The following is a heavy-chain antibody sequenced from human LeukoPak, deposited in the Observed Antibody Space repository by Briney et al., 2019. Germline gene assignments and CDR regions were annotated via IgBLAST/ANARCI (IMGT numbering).Heavy chain of an antibody. Sequence: ASVKVSCKASGYTFIDYYVHWVRQAPGQGLEWMGWINPNAGGTNYAQKFQGRVTMAWDTSITTTYVELSRLTSDDTAVYYCARAHTTGWYWGQGTQVTVSS. J-gene: IGHJ4*02. CDR3: ARAHTTGWY. CDR1: GYTFIDYY. CDR2: INPNAGGT. D-gene: IGHD6-19*01. V-gene: IGHV1-2*02.